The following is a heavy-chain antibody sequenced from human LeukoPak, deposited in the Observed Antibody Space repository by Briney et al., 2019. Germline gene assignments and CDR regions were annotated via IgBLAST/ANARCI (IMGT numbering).Heavy chain of an antibody. V-gene: IGHV3-11*06. J-gene: IGHJ4*02. CDR2: ISSSSSYT. CDR3: ARVGVGSGWYFDY. D-gene: IGHD6-19*01. CDR1: GFTFSDYY. Sequence: GGSLRLSSAASGFTFSDYYMSWIRQAPGKGLEWVSYISSSSSYTNYADSVKGRFTISRDNAKNSLYLQMNSLRAEDTAVYYCARVGVGSGWYFDYWGQGTLVTVSS.